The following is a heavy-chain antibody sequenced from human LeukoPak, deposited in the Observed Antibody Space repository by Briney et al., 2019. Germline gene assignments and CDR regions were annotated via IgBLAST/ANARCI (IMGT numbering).Heavy chain of an antibody. CDR1: GGSISSGGYS. CDR3: ARDSSSGYYPGLYFQH. J-gene: IGHJ1*01. Sequence: SETLSLTCAVSGGSISSGGYSWSWIRQPPGKGLEWIGYIYYSGSTYYNPSLKSRVTISVDTSKNQFSLKLSSVTAADTAVYYCARDSSSGYYPGLYFQHWGQGTLVTVSS. CDR2: IYYSGST. V-gene: IGHV4-30-4*07. D-gene: IGHD6-19*01.